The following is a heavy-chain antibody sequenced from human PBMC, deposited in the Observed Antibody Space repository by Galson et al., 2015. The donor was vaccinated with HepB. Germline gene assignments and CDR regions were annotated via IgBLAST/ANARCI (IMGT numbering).Heavy chain of an antibody. J-gene: IGHJ5*02. D-gene: IGHD2-15*01. V-gene: IGHV3-11*01. Sequence: SLRLSCAASGFTFSDYYMSWIRQAPGQGLEWVSYISSSGSTIYYADSVKGRFTISRDNAKNSLYLQMNSLRAEDTAVYYCARGQLLLNWFDPWGQGTLVTVSS. CDR1: GFTFSDYY. CDR2: ISSSGSTI. CDR3: ARGQLLLNWFDP.